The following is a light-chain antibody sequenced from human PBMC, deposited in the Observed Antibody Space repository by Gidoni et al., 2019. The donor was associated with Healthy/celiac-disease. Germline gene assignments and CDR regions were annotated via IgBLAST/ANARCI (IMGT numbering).Light chain of an antibody. J-gene: IGLJ2*01. CDR2: RDS. CDR3: QVWDSSTGV. V-gene: IGLV3-9*01. Sequence: SYELTQPLSVSVALGQTARITCGGNNIGSENVPWYQQKPGQAPVLVIYRDSNRPSGIPERFSGSNAGYTATLTISRAQAGDEADYYCQVWDSSTGVFGGGTKLTVL. CDR1: NIGSEN.